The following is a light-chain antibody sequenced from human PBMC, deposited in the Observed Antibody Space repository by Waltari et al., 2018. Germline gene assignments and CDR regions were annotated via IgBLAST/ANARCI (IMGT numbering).Light chain of an antibody. V-gene: IGLV3-21*02. CDR2: DDS. CDR1: NIGSKS. CDR3: QVWDSSSDHPYWV. Sequence: SYVLTQPPSVSVAPGQTARITCGGNNIGSKSVHWYQQKPGQAPVLVVYDDSARPSGVPGRFSGSNSGNTATRNISRVEAGDEADYYCQVWDSSSDHPYWVFGGGTKLTVL. J-gene: IGLJ3*02.